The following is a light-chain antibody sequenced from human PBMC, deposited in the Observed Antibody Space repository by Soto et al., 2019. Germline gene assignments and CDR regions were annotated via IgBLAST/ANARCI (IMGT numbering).Light chain of an antibody. V-gene: IGLV2-23*01. J-gene: IGLJ3*02. Sequence: QSVLTQPASVSGSPGQSITISCTGTRSDVGGYNLVSWYQQHPGKAPTLMIYDDIKRPSGVSPRFSVSKSGNTASLIISGLQDEDEADYFCCSYAGSISWVFGGGTKLTVL. CDR1: RSDVGGYNL. CDR3: CSYAGSISWV. CDR2: DDI.